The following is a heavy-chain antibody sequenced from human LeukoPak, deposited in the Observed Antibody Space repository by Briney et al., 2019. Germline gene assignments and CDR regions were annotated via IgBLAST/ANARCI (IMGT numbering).Heavy chain of an antibody. J-gene: IGHJ1*01. CDR3: ARASPLYTHTVVTPQYFQH. D-gene: IGHD4-23*01. V-gene: IGHV4-34*01. CDR1: GGSFSGYY. CDR2: INHSGST. Sequence: SETLSLTCAVYGGSFSGYYWSWIRQPPGKGLEWIGEINHSGSTNYNPSLKSRVTISVDTSKNQFSLKLSSVTAADTAVYYCARASPLYTHTVVTPQYFQHWGQGTLVTVSS.